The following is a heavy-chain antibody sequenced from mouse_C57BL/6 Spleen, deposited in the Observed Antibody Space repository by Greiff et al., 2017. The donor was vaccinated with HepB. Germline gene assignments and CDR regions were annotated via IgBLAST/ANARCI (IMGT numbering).Heavy chain of an antibody. V-gene: IGHV1-50*01. CDR2: IDPSDSYT. CDR1: GYTFTSYW. CDR3: ARRGGSYAMDY. Sequence: QVQLQQPGAELVKPGASVKLSCKASGYTFTSYWMQWVKQRPGQGLEWIGEIDPSDSYTNYNQKFKGKATLTVETSSSTAYMQLSSLTSEDSAVYYCARRGGSYAMDYWGQGTSVTVSS. J-gene: IGHJ4*01. D-gene: IGHD1-1*02.